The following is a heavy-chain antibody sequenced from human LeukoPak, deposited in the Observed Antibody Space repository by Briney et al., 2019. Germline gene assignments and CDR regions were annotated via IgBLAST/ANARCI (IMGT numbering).Heavy chain of an antibody. CDR3: AKFLLWFGEKATNYNWFDP. J-gene: IGHJ5*02. D-gene: IGHD3-10*01. CDR1: GGSISSYY. V-gene: IGHV4-59*08. CDR2: IYYSGST. Sequence: SETLSLTCTVSGGSISSYYWSWIRQPPGKGLEWIGYIYYSGSTNYNPSLKSRVTISVDTSKNQFSLKLSSVTAADTAVYYCAKFLLWFGEKATNYNWFDPWGQGTLVTVSS.